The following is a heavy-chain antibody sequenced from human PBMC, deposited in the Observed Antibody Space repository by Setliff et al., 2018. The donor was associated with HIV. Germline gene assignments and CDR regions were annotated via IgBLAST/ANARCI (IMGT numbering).Heavy chain of an antibody. CDR1: GFTFSTYW. CDR2: IYSGGDT. V-gene: IGHV3-66*02. D-gene: IGHD3-10*01. Sequence: GGSLRLSCAASGFTFSTYWMSWVRQAPGKGLEWISTIYSGGDTYHADSVKGRVTLSRDNSKNTLYLQMNSLRPEDTAVYYCARVRLYNNALDYWGQGTLVTVSS. J-gene: IGHJ4*02. CDR3: ARVRLYNNALDY.